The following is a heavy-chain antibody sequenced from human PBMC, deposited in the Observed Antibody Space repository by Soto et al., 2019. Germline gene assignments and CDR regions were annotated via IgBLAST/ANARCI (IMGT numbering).Heavy chain of an antibody. CDR3: ARGRAVRNYADDSSDYFYFFDY. D-gene: IGHD3-22*01. CDR1: GDSISTFY. Sequence: SETLSLTCTVSGDSISTFYWGWMRQSPGKELEWIGYVYYTGSTNYNPSLKSRVTISVDRSKNQFSLKLTSANAADTAVYYCARGRAVRNYADDSSDYFYFFDYWGQGTQVTVSS. J-gene: IGHJ4*02. CDR2: VYYTGST. V-gene: IGHV4-59*01.